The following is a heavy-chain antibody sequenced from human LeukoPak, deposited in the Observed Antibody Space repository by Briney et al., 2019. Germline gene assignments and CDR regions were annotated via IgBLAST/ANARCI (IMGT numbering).Heavy chain of an antibody. CDR1: GFTFSSYS. V-gene: IGHV3-21*01. Sequence: GGSLRLSCAASGFTFSSYSMNWVRQAPGKGLEWVSSISSSSSYVYYADSVKGRFTISRDNAKNSLYLQMNSLRAEDTAVYYCARDEVSVDGSYGADYYYMDVWGKGTTVTVSS. CDR3: ARDEVSVDGSYGADYYYMDV. J-gene: IGHJ6*03. CDR2: ISSSSSYV. D-gene: IGHD1-26*01.